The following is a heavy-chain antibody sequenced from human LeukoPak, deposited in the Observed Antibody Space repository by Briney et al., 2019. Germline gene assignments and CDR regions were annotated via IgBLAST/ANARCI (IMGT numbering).Heavy chain of an antibody. D-gene: IGHD2-8*01. V-gene: IGHV3-23*01. J-gene: IGHJ4*02. Sequence: QTGGSLRLSCATSGFPFSDFSMSWVRQAPGKGLEWISTTNSGGTSTYYAESVKGRFTISRDNSKNTLYLQMSILRVEDTAVYYCAKQSYARSLGEGGPGTLVSVSS. CDR2: TNSGGTST. CDR1: GFPFSDFS. CDR3: AKQSYARSLGE.